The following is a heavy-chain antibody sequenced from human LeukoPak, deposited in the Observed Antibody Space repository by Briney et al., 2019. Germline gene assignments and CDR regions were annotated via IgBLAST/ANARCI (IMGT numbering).Heavy chain of an antibody. J-gene: IGHJ5*02. Sequence: GASVKVSCKAPGYTFTGYYMHWVGQAPGQGLEWMGRINPNSGGTNYAQKFQGRVTMTRDTSISTAYMELSRLRSDDTAVYYCAREPTYYDFWSGQPNWFDPWGQGTLVTVSS. V-gene: IGHV1-2*06. CDR2: INPNSGGT. CDR3: AREPTYYDFWSGQPNWFDP. D-gene: IGHD3-3*01. CDR1: GYTFTGYY.